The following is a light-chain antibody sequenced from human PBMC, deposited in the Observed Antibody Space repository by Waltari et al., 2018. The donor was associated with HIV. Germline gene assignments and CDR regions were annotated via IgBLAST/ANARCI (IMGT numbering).Light chain of an antibody. CDR3: AAWDDNLVGHVV. CDR1: RSNIGSNF. Sequence: QSVLTQPPSASGTAGQRVTISCSGSRSNIGSNFVFWYQQFPGSAPKLLLYRNNQRCSGVPGRFSGSKSGTSASLAISGLRSEDEAAYYCAAWDDNLVGHVVFGGGTNLTV. CDR2: RNN. V-gene: IGLV1-47*01. J-gene: IGLJ3*02.